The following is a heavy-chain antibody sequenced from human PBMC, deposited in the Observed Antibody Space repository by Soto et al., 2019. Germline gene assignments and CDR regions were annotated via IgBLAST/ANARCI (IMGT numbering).Heavy chain of an antibody. V-gene: IGHV4-59*12. Sequence: SETLSLTCTVSGGSISNYYWSWIRQPPGKGLEWIGYFYYTGITNYNPSLKSRISMSVDTSKNQFSLSVSSVTAADTAVYYCARAPETPPIVRVVVPYFFDSWGQGTLVTVSS. D-gene: IGHD3-16*02. J-gene: IGHJ4*02. CDR2: FYYTGIT. CDR1: GGSISNYY. CDR3: ARAPETPPIVRVVVPYFFDS.